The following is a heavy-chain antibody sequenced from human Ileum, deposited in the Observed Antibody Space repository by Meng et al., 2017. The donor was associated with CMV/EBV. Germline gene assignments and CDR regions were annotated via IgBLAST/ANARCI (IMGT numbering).Heavy chain of an antibody. Sequence: GESLRLSCAASGFTFSSYSMNWVRQAPGKGLEWVSTISRSSSYKYYADSVKGRFTLSRDNAKSSLCLQMNSLRGEDTAVYYCATASGHMGYWGKGTLVTVSS. CDR1: GFTFSSYS. CDR3: ATASGHMGY. J-gene: IGHJ4*02. V-gene: IGHV3-21*01. D-gene: IGHD5-12*01. CDR2: ISRSSSYK.